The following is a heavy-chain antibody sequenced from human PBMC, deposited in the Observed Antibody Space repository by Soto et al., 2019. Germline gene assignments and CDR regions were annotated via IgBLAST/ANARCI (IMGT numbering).Heavy chain of an antibody. CDR2: ICYSGST. V-gene: IGHV4-30-4*01. Sequence: PSETLSLTCTVSGGSISSGDYCWSWIRQPPGKGLEWIGYICYSGSTYYNPSLKSRVTISVDTSKNQFSLKLSSVTAADTAVYYCAREASVTTIDYWGQGTLVTVSS. CDR1: GGSISSGDYC. J-gene: IGHJ4*02. D-gene: IGHD4-17*01. CDR3: AREASVTTIDY.